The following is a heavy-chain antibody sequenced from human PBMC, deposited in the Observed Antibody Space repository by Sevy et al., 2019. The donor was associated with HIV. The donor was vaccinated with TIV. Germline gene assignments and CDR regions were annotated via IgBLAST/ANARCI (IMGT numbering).Heavy chain of an antibody. Sequence: GGSLRLSCAASGFTFSTYGMHWVRQAPGRGLEWVAFMRFDGTIKYHTDSVKGRLTISRDNSKNTLYLQSNSLKTEDTAVYFCAKVLHIVVVPAAIDYYYGMDVWGQGTTVTVSS. CDR3: AKVLHIVVVPAAIDYYYGMDV. V-gene: IGHV3-30*02. CDR2: MRFDGTIK. CDR1: GFTFSTYG. J-gene: IGHJ6*02. D-gene: IGHD2-2*01.